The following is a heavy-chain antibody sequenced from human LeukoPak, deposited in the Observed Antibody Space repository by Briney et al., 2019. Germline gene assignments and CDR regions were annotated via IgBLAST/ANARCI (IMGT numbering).Heavy chain of an antibody. V-gene: IGHV3-48*02. J-gene: IGHJ6*02. CDR1: GFIFSSYN. CDR3: ARVRGVHYDIDV. D-gene: IGHD3-10*01. Sequence: PGGSLRLSCAASGFIFSSYNMNWVRQAPGQGLEWASYISTSSVIYYADSVKGRFTISRDDAKNSLYLQMNGLRDEDTAVYYCARVRGVHYDIDVWGQGTTVTVSS. CDR2: ISTSSVI.